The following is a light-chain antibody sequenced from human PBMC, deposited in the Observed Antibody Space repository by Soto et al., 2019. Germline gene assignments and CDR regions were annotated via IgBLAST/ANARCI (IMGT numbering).Light chain of an antibody. CDR1: SSNIGSTYD. V-gene: IGLV1-40*01. J-gene: IGLJ1*01. CDR3: QSYDDSLSAHYV. CDR2: GNT. Sequence: QPVLTQPPSVSGAPGQRVTISCTGSSSNIGSTYDVQWYQQLPGTAPKLLIHGNTDRPSGVPDRFSGSKSGTSASLAITGLQADDEADYYCQSYDDSLSAHYVFGTGTKVTVL.